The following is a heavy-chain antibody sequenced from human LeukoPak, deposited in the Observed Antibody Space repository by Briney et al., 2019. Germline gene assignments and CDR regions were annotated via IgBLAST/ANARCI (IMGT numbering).Heavy chain of an antibody. CDR2: IYYSGST. J-gene: IGHJ5*02. V-gene: IGHV4-59*08. CDR3: ARLRTDWFDP. Sequence: SETLSLTCTVSGGSISSYYWSWIRQPSGKGLEWIGYIYYSGSTNYNPSLKSRVTISVDTSKNQFSLKLSSVTAADTAVYYCARLRTDWFDPWGQGTLVTVSS. D-gene: IGHD3/OR15-3a*01. CDR1: GGSISSYY.